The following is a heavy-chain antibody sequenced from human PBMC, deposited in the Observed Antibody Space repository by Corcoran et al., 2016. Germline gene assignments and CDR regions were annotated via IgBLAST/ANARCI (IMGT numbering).Heavy chain of an antibody. J-gene: IGHJ4*02. CDR3: ARDWTDAPGYYDSSGPEYYFDY. D-gene: IGHD3-22*01. CDR2: IKQDGSEK. V-gene: IGHV3-7*03. Sequence: EVQLVGSGGGLVQPGGSLRLSCAASGFTFSSYWMSWVRQAPGKGLEWVANIKQDGSEKYYVDSVKGRFTISRDNAKNSLYLQMNSLRAEDTGVYYCARDWTDAPGYYDSSGPEYYFDYWGQGTLVTVSS. CDR1: GFTFSSYW.